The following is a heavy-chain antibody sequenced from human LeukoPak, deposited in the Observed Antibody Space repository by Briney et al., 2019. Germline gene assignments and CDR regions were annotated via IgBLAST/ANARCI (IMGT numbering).Heavy chain of an antibody. CDR3: AKLYYDYVWGSYRYYFFDS. CDR2: ISGNGGKT. D-gene: IGHD3-16*02. J-gene: IGHJ4*02. Sequence: GGSLRLSCEGSGLIFSSYAMSWVRQAPGKGLEWVSGISGNGGKTYYADSVKGRLTISRDNSKNTLYLQMNSLRVDDTAAYYCAKLYYDYVWGSYRYYFFDSWGQGTLVTVSS. V-gene: IGHV3-23*01. CDR1: GLIFSSYA.